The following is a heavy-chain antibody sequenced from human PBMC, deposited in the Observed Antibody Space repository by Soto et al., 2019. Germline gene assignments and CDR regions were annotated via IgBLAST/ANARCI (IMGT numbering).Heavy chain of an antibody. CDR1: GYTFTSYG. D-gene: IGHD2-2*01. Sequence: ASVKVSCKASGYTFTSYGISWVRQAPGQGLEWMGWISAYNGNTNYAQKLQGRVTMTTDTSTSTAYMELRSLRSDDTAVYYCAKILGYCSSTSCVSYAFDIWGQGTMVTVSS. V-gene: IGHV1-18*01. J-gene: IGHJ3*02. CDR2: ISAYNGNT. CDR3: AKILGYCSSTSCVSYAFDI.